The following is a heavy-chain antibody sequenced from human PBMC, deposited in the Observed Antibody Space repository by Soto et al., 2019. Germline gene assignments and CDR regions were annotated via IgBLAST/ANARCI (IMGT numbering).Heavy chain of an antibody. CDR3: AKDFIKVAGTGGDY. V-gene: IGHV3-30*18. CDR2: ISYDGSNK. J-gene: IGHJ4*02. Sequence: GGSLRLSCAASGFTFSSYGMHWVRQAPGKGLEWVAVISYDGSNKYYADSVKGRFTISRDNSKNTLYLQMNSLRAEDTAVYYCAKDFIKVAGTGGDYWGQGTLVTVSS. D-gene: IGHD6-19*01. CDR1: GFTFSSYG.